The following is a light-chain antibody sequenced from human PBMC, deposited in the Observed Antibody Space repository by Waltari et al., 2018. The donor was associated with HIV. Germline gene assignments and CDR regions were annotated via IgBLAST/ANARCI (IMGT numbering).Light chain of an antibody. CDR1: SGIRVWDFW. Sequence: PELTHVSSHSASFCTLDSLPRLLSSGIRVWDFWLRWYQKRPGNPPRYLLYYHSDSNKGQGSGVPSRFSGSNDASAIAGSLRISGLQTEDEADYYCGTWHINSKTHWVFGGGTKLTVL. CDR3: GTWHINSKTHWV. CDR2: YHSDSNK. J-gene: IGLJ3*02. V-gene: IGLV5-52*01.